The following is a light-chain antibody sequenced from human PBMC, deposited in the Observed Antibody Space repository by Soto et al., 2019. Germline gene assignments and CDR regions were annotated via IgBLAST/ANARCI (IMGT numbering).Light chain of an antibody. CDR1: QFVSSN. CDR3: QQYNNWPPLT. Sequence: EIVMTQSPATLSVSPGVGATLSCRASQFVSSNLAWYQQKPGQAPRLLIYGASTRATGIPARFSGSGSGTEFTLTISSLQSEDFAVYYCQQYNNWPPLTFGGGTKVEIK. V-gene: IGKV3-15*01. J-gene: IGKJ4*01. CDR2: GAS.